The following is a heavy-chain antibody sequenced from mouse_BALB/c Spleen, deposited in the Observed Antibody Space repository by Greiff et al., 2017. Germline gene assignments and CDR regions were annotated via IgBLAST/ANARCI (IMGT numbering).Heavy chain of an antibody. Sequence: EVQLQESGGGLVQPKGSLKLSCAASGFTFNTYAMNWVRQAPGKGLEWVARIRSKSNNYATYYADSVKDRFTISRDDSQSMLYLQMNNLKTEDTAMYYCVRRGGSSYYAMDYWGQGTSVTVSS. V-gene: IGHV10-1*02. CDR1: GFTFNTYA. CDR3: VRRGGSSYYAMDY. CDR2: IRSKSNNYAT. D-gene: IGHD1-1*01. J-gene: IGHJ4*01.